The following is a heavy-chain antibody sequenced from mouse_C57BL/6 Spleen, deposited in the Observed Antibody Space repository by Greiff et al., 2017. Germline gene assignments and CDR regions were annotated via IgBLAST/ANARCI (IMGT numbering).Heavy chain of an antibody. CDR1: GFTFSDYG. J-gene: IGHJ1*03. CDR3: ARDGYHGYFDV. CDR2: ISSGSSTI. D-gene: IGHD2-3*01. V-gene: IGHV5-17*01. Sequence: EVKLMESGGGLVKPGGSLKLSCAASGFTFSDYGMHWVRQAPEKGLEWVAYISSGSSTIYYADTVKGRFPISSDNAKNTLFLQMTSLGSEDTAMYYCARDGYHGYFDVWGTGTTVTVSS.